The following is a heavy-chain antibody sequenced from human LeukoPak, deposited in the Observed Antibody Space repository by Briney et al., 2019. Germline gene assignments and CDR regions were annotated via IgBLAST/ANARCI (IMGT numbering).Heavy chain of an antibody. J-gene: IGHJ6*02. D-gene: IGHD2-2*01. CDR3: ARDPIVVVPAAKRTNYYYYGMDV. CDR1: GFTFSSYG. CDR2: IKQDGSEK. Sequence: GRSLRLSCAASGFTFSSYGMHWVRQAPGKGLEWVANIKQDGSEKYYVDSVKGRFTISRDNAKNSLYLQMNSLRAEDTAVYYCARDPIVVVPAAKRTNYYYYGMDVWGQGTTVTVSS. V-gene: IGHV3-7*03.